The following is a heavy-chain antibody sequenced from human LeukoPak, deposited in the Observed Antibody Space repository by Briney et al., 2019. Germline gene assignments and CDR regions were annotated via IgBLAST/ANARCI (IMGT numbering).Heavy chain of an antibody. V-gene: IGHV4-39*07. J-gene: IGHJ3*02. CDR3: ASGLLDIVVEVAASRGDAFDI. D-gene: IGHD2-15*01. CDR2: IYYSGST. Sequence: SETLSLTCTVSGGSISSSSYYWGWIRQPPGKGLEWIGSIYYSGSTYYNPSLKSRVTISVDTSKNQFSLKLSSVTAADTAVYYCASGLLDIVVEVAASRGDAFDIWGQGTMVTVSS. CDR1: GGSISSSSYY.